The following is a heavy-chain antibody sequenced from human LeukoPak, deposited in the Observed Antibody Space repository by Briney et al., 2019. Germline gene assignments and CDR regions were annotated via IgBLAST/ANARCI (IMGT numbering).Heavy chain of an antibody. Sequence: GESLKISCKGSGYNFASYWIGWVRQMPGKGLEWMGIIYPADSDTRYGPSFQGQVTISADKSISTAYLQWSSLKASDTAMYYCARRAYCGGDCYSDYWGQGTLVTVSS. V-gene: IGHV5-51*01. D-gene: IGHD2-21*02. CDR3: ARRAYCGGDCYSDY. CDR1: GYNFASYW. J-gene: IGHJ4*02. CDR2: IYPADSDT.